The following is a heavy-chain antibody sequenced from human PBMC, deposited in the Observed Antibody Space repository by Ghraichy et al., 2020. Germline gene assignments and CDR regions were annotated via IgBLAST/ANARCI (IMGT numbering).Heavy chain of an antibody. D-gene: IGHD2-15*01. CDR1: GGSFSGYY. J-gene: IGHJ6*02. Sequence: SQTLSLTCAVYGGSFSGYYWSWIRQPPGKGLEWIGEINHSGSTNYNPSLKSRVTISVDTSKNQFSLKLSSVTAADTAVYYCARGLFGVVVVAASPLYYYYGMDVWGQGTTVTVSS. CDR3: ARGLFGVVVVAASPLYYYYGMDV. V-gene: IGHV4-34*01. CDR2: INHSGST.